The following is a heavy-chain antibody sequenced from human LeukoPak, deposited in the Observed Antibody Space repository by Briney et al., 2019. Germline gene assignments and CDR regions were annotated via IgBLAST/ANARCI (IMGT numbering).Heavy chain of an antibody. D-gene: IGHD1-26*01. V-gene: IGHV3-23*01. J-gene: IGHJ1*01. CDR3: AKRAVGATTFVEYFQH. CDR2: ISGSGGST. Sequence: GGSLRLSCAASGFTFSSYAMSGVRQAPGKGLEWVSAISGSGGSTYYADSVKGRFTISRDNSKNTLYLQMNSLRAEDTAVYYCAKRAVGATTFVEYFQHWGQGTLVTVSS. CDR1: GFTFSSYA.